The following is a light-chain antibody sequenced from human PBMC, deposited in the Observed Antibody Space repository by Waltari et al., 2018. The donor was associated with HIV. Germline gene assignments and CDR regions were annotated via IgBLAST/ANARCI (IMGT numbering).Light chain of an antibody. CDR1: SSDVGGYDY. J-gene: IGLJ2*01. Sequence: SALTQPASVSGSPGQSISISCTGSSSDVGGYDYVSWYQQRPGEAPKLLLSEVTNRPSRISNRCSGSKSGNTASLTISGLQTEDEADYYCSSYTSGSTLVFGGGTKLTVL. V-gene: IGLV2-14*01. CDR3: SSYTSGSTLV. CDR2: EVT.